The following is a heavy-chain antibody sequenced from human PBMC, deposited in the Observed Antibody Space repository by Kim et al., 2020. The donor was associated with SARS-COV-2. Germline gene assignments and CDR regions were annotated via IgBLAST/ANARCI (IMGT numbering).Heavy chain of an antibody. D-gene: IGHD6-19*01. V-gene: IGHV4-59*13. CDR2: IYYSGST. CDR3: ARVHSSGWHYYLEY. CDR1: GGSISSYY. Sequence: SETLSLTCTVSGGSISSYYWSWIRQPPGKGLEWIGYIYYSGSTNYNPSLKSRVTISVDTSKNQFSLKVSSVTAADTAVYYCARVHSSGWHYYLEYWGQGTLVTVSS. J-gene: IGHJ4*02.